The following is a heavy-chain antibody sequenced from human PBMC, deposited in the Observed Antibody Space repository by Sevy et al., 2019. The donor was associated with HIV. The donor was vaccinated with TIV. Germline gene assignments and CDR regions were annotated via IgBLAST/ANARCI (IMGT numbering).Heavy chain of an antibody. Sequence: SETLSLTCTVSGGSISSSSYYWSWIRQPPGKGLEWLGSIYYSGSTYYNPSLKSRVTISVDTSKNQFSLKLSSVTAADTAVYYCARLNYYDSTGLYAFDIWGQGTMVTVSS. CDR3: ARLNYYDSTGLYAFDI. CDR2: IYYSGST. V-gene: IGHV4-39*01. D-gene: IGHD3-22*01. J-gene: IGHJ3*02. CDR1: GGSISSSSYY.